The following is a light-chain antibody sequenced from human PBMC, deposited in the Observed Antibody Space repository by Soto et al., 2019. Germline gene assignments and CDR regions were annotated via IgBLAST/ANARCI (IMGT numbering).Light chain of an antibody. Sequence: DIQMTQAPASLSASVGDRVTITCRASQVISNYVAWYQQKPGTVPKLLSDSASTLQSGGPSRFSGSGSGTDFTLTSSSLQPEDVATYSCQNYNSAPLTFGGGTNVDI. CDR3: QNYNSAPLT. CDR1: QVISNY. J-gene: IGKJ4*01. V-gene: IGKV1-27*01. CDR2: SAS.